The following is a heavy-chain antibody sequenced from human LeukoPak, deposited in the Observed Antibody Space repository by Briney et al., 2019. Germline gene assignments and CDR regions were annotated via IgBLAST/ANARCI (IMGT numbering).Heavy chain of an antibody. J-gene: IGHJ3*02. D-gene: IGHD3-16*01. V-gene: IGHV4-59*01. CDR1: GGSITSSY. CDR2: IYYSGST. CDR3: ARDVWGHVDAFDI. Sequence: SETLSLTCTVSGGSITSSYWSWIRQPPGEGLEWIGYIYYSGSTSYSPSLKSRVTISVDTSKNQFSLRLRSVTAADTAVYYCARDVWGHVDAFDIWGQGTMVTVSS.